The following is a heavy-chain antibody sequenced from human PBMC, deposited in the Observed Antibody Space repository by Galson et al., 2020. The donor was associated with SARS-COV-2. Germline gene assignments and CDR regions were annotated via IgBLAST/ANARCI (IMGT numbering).Heavy chain of an antibody. V-gene: IGHV3-23*01. CDR1: STYA. CDR2: ISSTGGTT. CDR3: AKLATVDYYYGMDV. Sequence: STYAMSWVRQAPGKWLQWVSTISSTGGTTYYAHSVKGRFTISRDNSKNTLYLQMSSLRAEDTAVYYCAKLATVDYYYGMDVWGQGPTVTVSS. J-gene: IGHJ6*02. D-gene: IGHD3-3*02.